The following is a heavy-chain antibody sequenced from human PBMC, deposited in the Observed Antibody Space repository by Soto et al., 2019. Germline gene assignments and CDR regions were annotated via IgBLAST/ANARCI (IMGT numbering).Heavy chain of an antibody. D-gene: IGHD6-19*01. Sequence: GGSLRLSCAASGFTFSSYSVNWVRQAPGKVLEWVSYISTTSDTKYYADSVKGRFTISRDNAKNSLYLQMNSLRDEDTAVYYCARAVRQWLAEALDIWGRGTMVT. J-gene: IGHJ3*02. CDR2: ISTTSDTK. CDR3: ARAVRQWLAEALDI. V-gene: IGHV3-48*02. CDR1: GFTFSSYS.